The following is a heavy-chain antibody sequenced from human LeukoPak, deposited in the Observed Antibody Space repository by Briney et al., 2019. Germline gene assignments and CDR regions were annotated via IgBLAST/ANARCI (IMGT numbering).Heavy chain of an antibody. CDR3: VRDDYDFWSGYQRYFEF. CDR2: ISYDGSNK. Sequence: GGSLRLSCAASGFTFSSYGMHWVRQAPGKGLEWVAVISYDGSNKYYADSVKGRFTISRDNSKNTLYLQMNSLRAEDTAVYYCVRDDYDFWSGYQRYFEFWGQGTLVTVSS. V-gene: IGHV3-30*03. J-gene: IGHJ4*02. D-gene: IGHD3-3*01. CDR1: GFTFSSYG.